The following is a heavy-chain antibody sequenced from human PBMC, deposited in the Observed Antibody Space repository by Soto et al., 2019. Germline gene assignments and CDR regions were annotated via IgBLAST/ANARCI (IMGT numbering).Heavy chain of an antibody. J-gene: IGHJ6*02. D-gene: IGHD3-16*01. CDR1: GYTFTSYG. V-gene: IGHV1-18*01. CDR2: ISAYNGNT. Sequence: ASVKVSCKASGYTFTSYGISWVRQAPGQGLEWMGWISAYNGNTNYAQKLQGRVTMTTDTSTSTAYMELRSLRSDDTAVYYCAMVDNYVTPTPQDVWGQGTTVTVSS. CDR3: AMVDNYVTPTPQDV.